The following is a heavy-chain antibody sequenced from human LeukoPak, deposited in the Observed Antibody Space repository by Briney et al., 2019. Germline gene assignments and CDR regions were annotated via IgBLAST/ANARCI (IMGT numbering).Heavy chain of an antibody. CDR3: ARRGNGTSTFNWFDP. CDR2: IYYSGST. J-gene: IGHJ5*02. CDR1: DGAISSYY. Sequence: PSETLSLTCTVSDGAISSYYWSWIRQPPGKGLEWIWRIYYSGSTNYNPSLKSRVTISVDTSKNQFSLKLSSVTAADTAVYYCARRGNGTSTFNWFDPWGQGTLVTVSS. V-gene: IGHV4-59*12. D-gene: IGHD4-23*01.